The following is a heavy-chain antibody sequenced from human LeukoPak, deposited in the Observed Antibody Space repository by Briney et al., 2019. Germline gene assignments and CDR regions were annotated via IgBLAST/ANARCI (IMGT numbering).Heavy chain of an antibody. J-gene: IGHJ4*02. V-gene: IGHV1-18*01. CDR1: GYTFTSYG. CDR2: ISAYNGNT. Sequence: ASVKVSCKASGYTFTSYGISWVRQAPGQGLEWMGWISAYNGNTNYAQKLQGRVTMTEDTSTDTAYMELSSLRSEDTAVYYCATERGSGYEYDYWGQGTLVTVSS. CDR3: ATERGSGYEYDY. D-gene: IGHD5-12*01.